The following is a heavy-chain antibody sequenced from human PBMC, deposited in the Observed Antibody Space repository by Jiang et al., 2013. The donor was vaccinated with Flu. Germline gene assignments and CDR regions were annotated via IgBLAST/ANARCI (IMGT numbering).Heavy chain of an antibody. Sequence: PGLVKPSETLSLTCNVSGGSISNYYWNWIRQPPGKGLEWIGYVYHSGNTNYNPSLKSRLTISVDTSKNQFSLKLSSVTAADTAVYYCARHGLATQPDFEYWGQGTLVTVSS. CDR2: VYHSGNT. D-gene: IGHD5-12*01. CDR3: ARHGLATQPDFEY. CDR1: GGSISNYY. J-gene: IGHJ4*02. V-gene: IGHV4-59*08.